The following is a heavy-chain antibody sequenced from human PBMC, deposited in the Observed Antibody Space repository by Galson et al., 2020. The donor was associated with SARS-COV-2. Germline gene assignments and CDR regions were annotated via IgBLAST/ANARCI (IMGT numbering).Heavy chain of an antibody. J-gene: IGHJ4*02. Sequence: GGSLRLSCAASGFTVSTNYMNWVRQAPGKGPEWLSVIYSDGSTSYAGSVKGRFTISKDNSKNTLFLQMNSLRVEDTAIYYCARQVAAAGLAYWGQGTLVTVAS. CDR2: IYSDGST. D-gene: IGHD6-13*01. V-gene: IGHV3-53*01. CDR3: ARQVAAAGLAY. CDR1: GFTVSTNY.